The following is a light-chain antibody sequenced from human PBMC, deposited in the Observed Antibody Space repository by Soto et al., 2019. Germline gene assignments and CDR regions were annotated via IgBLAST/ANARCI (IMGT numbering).Light chain of an antibody. J-gene: IGLJ2*01. Sequence: QAASVSGSPGQSITISCTGTSSDVGSHNFVSWYQQHPGKVPQLMIYEVSKRPSGVSNRFSGSKSGNTASLTISGLQAEDEADYYCYSYIGTISFGGGTKVTVL. CDR1: SSDVGSHNF. CDR3: YSYIGTIS. V-gene: IGLV2-23*02. CDR2: EVS.